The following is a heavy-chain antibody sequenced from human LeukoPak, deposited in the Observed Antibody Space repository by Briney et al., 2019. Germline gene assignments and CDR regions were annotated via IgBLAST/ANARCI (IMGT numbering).Heavy chain of an antibody. CDR2: ISGSGGST. D-gene: IGHD2-15*01. V-gene: IGHV3-23*01. CDR3: AKPSVPYYCSGGSCYMWFDP. CDR1: GFTFSSYG. Sequence: PGGSLRLSCAASGFTFSSYGMHWVRQAPGKGLEWVSAISGSGGSTYYADSVKGRFTISRDNSKNTLYLQMNSLRAEDTAVYYCAKPSVPYYCSGGSCYMWFDPWGQGTLVTVSS. J-gene: IGHJ5*02.